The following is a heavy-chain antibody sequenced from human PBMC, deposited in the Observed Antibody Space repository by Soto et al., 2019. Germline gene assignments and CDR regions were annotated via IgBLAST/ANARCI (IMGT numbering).Heavy chain of an antibody. Sequence: QVQLQESGPGLVKPSQTLSLTCTVSGGSISSGGYYWSWIRQHPGKGLEWIGYIYYSGSTYYNPSLKSRVTIAXXTXKTXSSLKLSSVTAADTAVYYCARDFPDYTNYYYGMDVWGQGTTVTVSS. CDR3: ARDFPDYTNYYYGMDV. V-gene: IGHV4-31*03. D-gene: IGHD4-4*01. J-gene: IGHJ6*02. CDR1: GGSISSGGYY. CDR2: IYYSGST.